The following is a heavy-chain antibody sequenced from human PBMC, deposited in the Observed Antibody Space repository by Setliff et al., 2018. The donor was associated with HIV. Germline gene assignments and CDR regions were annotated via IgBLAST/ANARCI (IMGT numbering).Heavy chain of an antibody. J-gene: IGHJ5*02. D-gene: IGHD3-10*01. Sequence: SETLSLTCVVSGYSISSGYYWGWIRQPPGKGLEWIGSIYHSGSTYYNPSLKNRVTISVDTSKNQFSLKLSSVTAAATAVYYCARHVPELLWFGGSWCDPWGQGTLVTVSS. V-gene: IGHV4-38-2*01. CDR1: GYSISSGYY. CDR2: IYHSGST. CDR3: ARHVPELLWFGGSWCDP.